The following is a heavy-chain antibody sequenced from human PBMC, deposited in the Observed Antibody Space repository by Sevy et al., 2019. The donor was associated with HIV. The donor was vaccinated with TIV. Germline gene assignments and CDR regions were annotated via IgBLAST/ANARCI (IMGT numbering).Heavy chain of an antibody. Sequence: SETLSLTCAVYGGSFNGYFWSWIRHSPGKGLEWIGENNDVGSTRYNPSLKSRVTISVDTSKSQSSLKLTSVTAAETAVYFCARVPSLYGSGSYYREYYFDSWGQGTLVTVSS. CDR2: NNDVGST. D-gene: IGHD3-10*01. CDR1: GGSFNGYF. V-gene: IGHV4-34*01. CDR3: ARVPSLYGSGSYYREYYFDS. J-gene: IGHJ4*02.